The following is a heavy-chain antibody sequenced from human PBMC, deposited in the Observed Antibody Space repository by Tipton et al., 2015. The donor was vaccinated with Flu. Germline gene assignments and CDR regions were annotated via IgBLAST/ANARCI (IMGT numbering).Heavy chain of an antibody. D-gene: IGHD6-13*01. V-gene: IGHV4-31*03. CDR2: IYYSGST. Sequence: TLSLTCTVSGGSISSGGYYWSWIRQHPGKGLEWIGYIYYSGSTYYNPSLKSRVTISVDTSKNQFSLKLSSVTAADTAVYYCARGENDGAASSWFDPWGQGTLVTVSS. CDR3: ARGENDGAASSWFDP. CDR1: GGSISSGGYY. J-gene: IGHJ5*02.